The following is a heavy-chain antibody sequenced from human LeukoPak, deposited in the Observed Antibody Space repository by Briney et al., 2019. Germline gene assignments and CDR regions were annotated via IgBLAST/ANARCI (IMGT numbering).Heavy chain of an antibody. D-gene: IGHD2-2*01. V-gene: IGHV3-33*01. CDR3: ARGYCSSTGCYAADY. CDR1: GFTLSSYG. J-gene: IGHJ4*02. CDR2: IWYDGSNK. Sequence: GGSLRLSCAASGFTLSSYGMHWVRQAPGMGLEWVAVIWYDGSNKYYADSVKGRFTISRDNSKNTLYLQMNSLRAEDTAVYYCARGYCSSTGCYAADYWGQGTLVTVSS.